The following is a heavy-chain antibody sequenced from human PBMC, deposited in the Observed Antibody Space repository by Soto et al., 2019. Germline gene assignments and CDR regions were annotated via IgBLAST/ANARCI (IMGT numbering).Heavy chain of an antibody. J-gene: IGHJ4*02. V-gene: IGHV4-4*02. CDR3: ARFADNSRFPYFDY. D-gene: IGHD3-10*01. CDR1: GGSISSSNW. Sequence: TSETLSLTCAVSGGSISSSNWWSWVRQPPGKGLEWIGEIYHSGRTNYNPSLKSRVTISVDKSKTQFSLKLTSVTAADTAMYYCARFADNSRFPYFDYWGQGTLVTVSS. CDR2: IYHSGRT.